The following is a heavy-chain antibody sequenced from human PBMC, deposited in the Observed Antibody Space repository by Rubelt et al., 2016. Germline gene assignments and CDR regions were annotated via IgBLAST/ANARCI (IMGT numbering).Heavy chain of an antibody. V-gene: IGHV1-2*02. Sequence: GQGLEWMGWINPNSGGTNYAQKFQGRVTMTRDTSVRTAYMDLGSLTSGDTAIYFCAKVRRPGMVASSTFDIWGQGTMVTVSS. CDR3: AKVRRPGMVASSTFDI. CDR2: INPNSGGT. J-gene: IGHJ3*02. D-gene: IGHD3-3*01.